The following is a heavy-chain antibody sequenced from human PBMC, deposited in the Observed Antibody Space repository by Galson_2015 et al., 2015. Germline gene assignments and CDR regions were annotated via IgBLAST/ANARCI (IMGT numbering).Heavy chain of an antibody. CDR2: ISSSSSYI. CDR3: ARDGTVKYNWFDH. CDR1: GFTFSSYD. Sequence: SLRLSCAASGFTFSSYDMNWVRQAPGKGLEWVSSISSSSSYIYYADSVKGRFTISRDNAKNSLYLQMNSLRAEDTAVYYCARDGTVKYNWFDHWGQGTLVTVSS. J-gene: IGHJ5*02. D-gene: IGHD4-17*01. V-gene: IGHV3-21*01.